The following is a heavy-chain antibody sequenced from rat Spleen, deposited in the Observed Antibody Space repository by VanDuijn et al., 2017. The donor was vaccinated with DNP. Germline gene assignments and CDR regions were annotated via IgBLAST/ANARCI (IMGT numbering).Heavy chain of an antibody. V-gene: IGHV3-1*01. Sequence: EVQLQESGPGLVKPSQSLSLTCSVTGYSITSAYRWNWIRKFPGNKMEWIGHISYSGSTGYNPSLKSRISITRDTSKNQFFLQLNSISTEDTAIYYCARGNDGYYPNWYFDFWGPGTMVTESS. D-gene: IGHD1-12*03. CDR2: ISYSGST. J-gene: IGHJ1*01. CDR3: ARGNDGYYPNWYFDF. CDR1: GYSITSAY.